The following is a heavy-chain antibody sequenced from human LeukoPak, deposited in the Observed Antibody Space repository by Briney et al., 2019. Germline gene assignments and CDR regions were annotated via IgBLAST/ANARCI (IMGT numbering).Heavy chain of an antibody. J-gene: IGHJ4*02. CDR2: ISGDGGST. CDR3: ARESETSGWYDY. Sequence: GGSLRLSCAAPGFIFAVHWVRQAPGKGLEWVSLISGDGGSTFYADSVRGRFTISRDNTRKSLSLQMSSLRSEDTALYYCARESETSGWYDYWGQGTLVTVSS. CDR1: GFIFA. V-gene: IGHV3-43*02. D-gene: IGHD6-19*01.